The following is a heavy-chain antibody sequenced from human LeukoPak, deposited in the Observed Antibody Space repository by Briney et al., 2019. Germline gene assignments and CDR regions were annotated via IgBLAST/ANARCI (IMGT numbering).Heavy chain of an antibody. D-gene: IGHD6-6*01. CDR1: GFTFSDYY. CDR2: IRSKAYSGTT. CDR3: TRVGGIAARPGSYYYYYMDV. Sequence: GGSLRLSCAASGFTFSDYYMSWFRQAPGKGLEWVGFIRSKAYSGTTEYAASVKGRFTISRDDSKSIAYLQMNSLKTEDTAVYYCTRVGGIAARPGSYYYYYMDVWGKGTTVTVSS. J-gene: IGHJ6*03. V-gene: IGHV3-49*03.